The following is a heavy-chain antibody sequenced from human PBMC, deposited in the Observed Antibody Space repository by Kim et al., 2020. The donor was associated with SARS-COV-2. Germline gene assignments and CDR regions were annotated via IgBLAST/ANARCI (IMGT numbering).Heavy chain of an antibody. CDR3: AKEIFGCSSCWCFDY. CDR2: IWYDGSNK. J-gene: IGHJ4*02. CDR1: GFTFSSYG. D-gene: IGHD6-13*01. V-gene: IGHV3-33*06. Sequence: GGSLRLSCAASGFTFSSYGMHWVRQAPGKGLEWVAVIWYDGSNKYYADSVKGRFTISRDNSKNTLYLQMNSLRAEDTAVYYCAKEIFGCSSCWCFDYWGQGTLVTVSS.